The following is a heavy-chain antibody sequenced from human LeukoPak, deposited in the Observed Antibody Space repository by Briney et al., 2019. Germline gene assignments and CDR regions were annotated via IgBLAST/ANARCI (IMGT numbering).Heavy chain of an antibody. CDR3: ARRNYDYVWGSYRDFDY. J-gene: IGHJ4*02. CDR2: MNPNSGNT. V-gene: IGHV1-8*03. Sequence: ASVKVSCKASGYTFTSYDINWVRQATGQGLEWMGWMNPNSGNTGYAQKFQGRVTITRNTSISTAYMELSSLRSEDTAVYYCARRNYDYVWGSYRDFDYWGQGTLVTVSS. CDR1: GYTFTSYD. D-gene: IGHD3-16*02.